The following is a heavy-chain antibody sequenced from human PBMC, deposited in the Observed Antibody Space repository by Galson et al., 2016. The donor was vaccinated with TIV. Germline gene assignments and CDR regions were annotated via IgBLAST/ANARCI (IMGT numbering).Heavy chain of an antibody. CDR3: ARGRGIYDSSGYFLFDH. CDR1: GFTFSDYW. V-gene: IGHV3-7*01. D-gene: IGHD3-22*01. J-gene: IGHJ5*02. CDR2: IKQDGSEK. Sequence: SLRLSCAASGFTFSDYWMHWVRQTPGKGLEWVANIKQDGSEKYYVDSVKGRFTISRDNAKSSLFLQMNSLRAEDTAVYYCARGRGIYDSSGYFLFDHWGQGTLVTVSS.